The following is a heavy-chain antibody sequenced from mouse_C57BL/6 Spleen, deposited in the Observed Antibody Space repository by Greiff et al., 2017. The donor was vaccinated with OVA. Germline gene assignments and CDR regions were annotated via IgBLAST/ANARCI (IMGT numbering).Heavy chain of an antibody. Sequence: EVQLQQSGPELVKPGASVKISCKASGYTFTDYYMNWVKQSHGKSLEWIGDINPNNGGTSYNQKFKGKATLTVDKSSSTAYMELRSLTSEDSAVYYCANLLLYAMDYWGQGTSVTVSS. CDR1: GYTFTDYY. D-gene: IGHD2-1*01. CDR2: INPNNGGT. CDR3: ANLLLYAMDY. V-gene: IGHV1-26*01. J-gene: IGHJ4*01.